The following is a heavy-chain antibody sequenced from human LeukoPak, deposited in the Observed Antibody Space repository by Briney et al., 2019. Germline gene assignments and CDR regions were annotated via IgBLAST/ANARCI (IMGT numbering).Heavy chain of an antibody. CDR3: ARTRYCSSTSCYTGDWFDP. CDR2: ICTSGST. D-gene: IGHD2-2*02. V-gene: IGHV4-61*02. CDR1: GGSLSSSSDY. Sequence: PSETLSLTCTVSGGSLSSSSDYWNWIRQPAGKGLEWIGRICTSGSTNYNPSLKSRVTMSVDTSKNQFSLKLSSVTAADTAVYYCARTRYCSSTSCYTGDWFDPWGQGTLVTVSS. J-gene: IGHJ5*02.